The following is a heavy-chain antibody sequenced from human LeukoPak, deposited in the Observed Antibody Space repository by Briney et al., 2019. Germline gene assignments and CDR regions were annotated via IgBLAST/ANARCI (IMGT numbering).Heavy chain of an antibody. CDR2: IDPSDSYT. CDR1: GYSLTNYW. V-gene: IGHV5-10-1*01. Sequence: KPGEPLKISCKGSGYSLTNYWISWVRQMPGKGLEWMGRIDPSDSYTNYSPSFQGYVTISADKSISTAYLQWSSLKASDTAMYYCTRLMRRGGLNHWYSDLWGRGTLVTVSS. D-gene: IGHD3-16*01. CDR3: TRLMRRGGLNHWYSDL. J-gene: IGHJ2*01.